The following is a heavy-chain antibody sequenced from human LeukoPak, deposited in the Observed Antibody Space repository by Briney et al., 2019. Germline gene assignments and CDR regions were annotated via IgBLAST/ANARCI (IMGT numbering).Heavy chain of an antibody. CDR2: ILGSGSST. D-gene: IGHD4-17*01. CDR3: AKGQELDDGVFDS. Sequence: GGSLRLSCAASGFTVSTNCMTWVRQAPGKWLEWVSGILGSGSSTYYADSVKGRFTISRDTSKNTLYLQMNSLRAEDTAIYYCAKGQELDDGVFDSWGQGALVTVSS. V-gene: IGHV3-23*01. CDR1: GFTVSTNC. J-gene: IGHJ4*02.